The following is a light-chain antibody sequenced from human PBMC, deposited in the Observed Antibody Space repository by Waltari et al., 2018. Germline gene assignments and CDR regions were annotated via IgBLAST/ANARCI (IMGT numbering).Light chain of an antibody. V-gene: IGKV3-20*01. CDR1: QSVSRW. CDR3: QKYGTLPAT. J-gene: IGKJ1*01. Sequence: EIVLTQSPDTLSLSPGERATLSCRASQSVSRWLAWYQQKPGQAPRLLIYDASTRATDISDRFSGSGSGTDFSLTISRLEPEDFAVYYCQKYGTLPATFGQGTKVEIK. CDR2: DAS.